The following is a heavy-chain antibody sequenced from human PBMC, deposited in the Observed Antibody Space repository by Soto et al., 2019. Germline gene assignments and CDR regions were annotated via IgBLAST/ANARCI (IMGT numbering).Heavy chain of an antibody. V-gene: IGHV3-48*02. CDR1: GFTFSDYS. J-gene: IGHJ4*01. CDR2: ISSGGSTI. Sequence: EEQLVESGGGLVQWGGSLRLSCAASGFTFSDYSMNWVRQAPGKGLEWVSYISSGGSTIYYADSVKGRFTISRDNVKNSIDLEMDSLREEDTALYYCARDRMCWTKILTGNLDYFEDWGHGTQVTVST. CDR3: ARDRMCWTKILTGNLDYFED. D-gene: IGHD3-9*01.